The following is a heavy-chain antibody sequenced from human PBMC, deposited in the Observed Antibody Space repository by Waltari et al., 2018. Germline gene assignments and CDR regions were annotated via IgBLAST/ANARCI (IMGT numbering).Heavy chain of an antibody. CDR3: ARRRCSSLHCPVEYNWLDR. CDR2: VTYSESITL. J-gene: IGHJ5*02. Sequence: QVQLQESGPGLVKPSETLSLTCPVPGGSISDGYWHWLRQSPGGGLGWIGHVTYSESITLIYNPALTSRVTISADTSKNQFSLKLTSVTAADTAVYFCARRRCSSLHCPVEYNWLDRWGQGALVTVSS. D-gene: IGHD2-2*01. V-gene: IGHV4-59*08. CDR1: GGSISDGY.